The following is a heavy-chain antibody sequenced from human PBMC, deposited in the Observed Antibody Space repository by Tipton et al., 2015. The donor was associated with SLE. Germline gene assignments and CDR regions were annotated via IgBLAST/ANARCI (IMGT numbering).Heavy chain of an antibody. D-gene: IGHD6-13*01. Sequence: TLSLTCAVSGGSLSDYYWTWIRQPPGKGLQWIGEINHGGSTNYNPSLKSRVTISLHTSKNQFSLNLTSVTAADTAIYYCARAPYSANWYVDYWGQGTPVTVSS. CDR3: ARAPYSANWYVDY. J-gene: IGHJ4*02. CDR1: GGSLSDYY. CDR2: INHGGST. V-gene: IGHV4-34*01.